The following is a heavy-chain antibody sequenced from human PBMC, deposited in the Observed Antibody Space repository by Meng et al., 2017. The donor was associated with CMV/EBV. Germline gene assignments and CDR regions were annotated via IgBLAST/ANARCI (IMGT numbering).Heavy chain of an antibody. CDR2: IYYSGST. CDR1: GGSISSSSSY. CDR3: ARNPLKAHLGWALTDFDY. V-gene: IGHV4-39*07. J-gene: IGHJ4*02. D-gene: IGHD1-26*01. Sequence: SETLSLTCTVSGGSISSSSSYWGWFRQPPGKGLEWIGSIYYSGSTYYHPSLKSRVTISVDTSKNQFSLKLSSVTAADTAVYYCARNPLKAHLGWALTDFDYWGQGTLVTVSS.